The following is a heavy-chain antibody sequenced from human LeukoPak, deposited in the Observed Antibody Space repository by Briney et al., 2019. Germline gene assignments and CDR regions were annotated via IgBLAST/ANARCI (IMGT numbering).Heavy chain of an antibody. CDR1: GFSFSVYE. CDR3: ATLTVATSFDY. V-gene: IGHV3-48*03. Sequence: PGGSLRLSCAASGFSFSVYEMHWVRQAPGKGLEWISDISSSGATIYYADSVKGRFTISRDNAKNSLYLQMNSLRAEDTPVYYCATLTVATSFDYWGQGTLVTVSS. J-gene: IGHJ4*02. CDR2: ISSSGATI. D-gene: IGHD5-12*01.